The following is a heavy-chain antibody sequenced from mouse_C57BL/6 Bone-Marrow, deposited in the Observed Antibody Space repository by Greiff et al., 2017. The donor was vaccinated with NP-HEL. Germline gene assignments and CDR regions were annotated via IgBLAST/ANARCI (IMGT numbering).Heavy chain of an antibody. CDR3: ARRGRRYFDV. J-gene: IGHJ1*03. D-gene: IGHD3-3*01. CDR2: IHPSTGGT. V-gene: IGHV1-42*01. Sequence: VQLQQSGPELVKPGASVKISCKASGYSFTGYYMNWVKQSPEKSLEWIGEIHPSTGGTTYNQKFKAKATLTVDKSSSTAYMQLKSLTSEDSAVYYCARRGRRYFDVWGTGTTVTVSS. CDR1: GYSFTGYY.